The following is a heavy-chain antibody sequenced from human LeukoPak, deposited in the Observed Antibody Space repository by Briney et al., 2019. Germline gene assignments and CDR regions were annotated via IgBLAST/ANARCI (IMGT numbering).Heavy chain of an antibody. D-gene: IGHD2-2*01. CDR2: ISAYNGNT. V-gene: IGHV1-18*01. CDR1: GYTFTSYG. Sequence: ASVKVSCKASGYTFTSYGISWVRQAPGQGLEWMGWISAYNGNTNYAQKLQGRVTMTTDTSTSTAYMELRSLRSDDTAVYYCARGTHCSSTSCYLDDAFDTWGQGTMVTVSS. J-gene: IGHJ3*02. CDR3: ARGTHCSSTSCYLDDAFDT.